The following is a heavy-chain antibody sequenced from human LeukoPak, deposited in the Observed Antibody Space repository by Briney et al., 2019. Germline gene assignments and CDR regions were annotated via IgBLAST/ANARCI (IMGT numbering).Heavy chain of an antibody. J-gene: IGHJ5*02. CDR2: IYHSGST. V-gene: IGHV4-30-2*01. CDR3: ARDQLGYCSSTSCQGWFDP. D-gene: IGHD2-2*01. Sequence: PSQTLSLTCTVSGGSISSGDYYWSWIRQPPGKGLEWIGYIYHSGSTYYNPSLKSRVTISVDRSKNQFSLKLSSVTAADTAVYYCARDQLGYCSSTSCQGWFDPWGQGTLVTVSS. CDR1: GGSISSGDYY.